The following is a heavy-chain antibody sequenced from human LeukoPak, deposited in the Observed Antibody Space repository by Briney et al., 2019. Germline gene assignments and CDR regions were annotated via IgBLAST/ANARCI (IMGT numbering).Heavy chain of an antibody. V-gene: IGHV3-48*02. CDR1: GFNFNIYH. CDR2: ISSRSDTI. Sequence: QPGGSLRLSCAASGFNFNIYHMNWVRQAPGKGLEWLSSISSRSDTIYYADSVRGRFTLSRDNAENSLYLQMRSLTDEDTAVYYCAREWQYAPDYWGQGTLDTVSS. CDR3: AREWQYAPDY. J-gene: IGHJ4*02. D-gene: IGHD2-2*01.